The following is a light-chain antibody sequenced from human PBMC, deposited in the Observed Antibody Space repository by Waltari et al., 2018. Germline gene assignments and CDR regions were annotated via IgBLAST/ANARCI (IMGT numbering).Light chain of an antibody. Sequence: DIQLTQFPSFLSASVGDRVTITCRASQGISSNLAWYQQKPGKAPKLLIYAASTLQSGVPSRFSGSGSGTEFTLTISSLQPEDFATYYCQQLNSYPSLTFGGGTKVEIK. V-gene: IGKV1-9*01. CDR2: AAS. J-gene: IGKJ4*01. CDR3: QQLNSYPSLT. CDR1: QGISSN.